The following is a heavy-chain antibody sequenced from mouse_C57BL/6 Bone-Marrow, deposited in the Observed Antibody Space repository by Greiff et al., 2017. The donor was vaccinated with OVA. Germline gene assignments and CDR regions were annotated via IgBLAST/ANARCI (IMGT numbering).Heavy chain of an antibody. J-gene: IGHJ4*01. Sequence: QVQLQQSGAELARPGASVKLSCKASGYTFTSYGISWVKQRTGQGLEWIGEIYPRSGNTYYNEKFKGKATLTADKSSSTAYMELRSLTSEDSAVYFCARRDGSWAMDYWGQGTSVTVSS. V-gene: IGHV1-81*01. CDR1: GYTFTSYG. CDR2: IYPRSGNT. CDR3: ARRDGSWAMDY. D-gene: IGHD2-3*01.